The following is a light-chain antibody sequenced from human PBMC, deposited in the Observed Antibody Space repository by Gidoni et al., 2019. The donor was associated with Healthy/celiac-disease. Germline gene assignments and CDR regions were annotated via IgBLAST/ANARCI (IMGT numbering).Light chain of an antibody. CDR2: DAS. Sequence: EIVLTQSPATLSLSPGERATLSCRASQSVSSYLDWYQQKPGQAPSLLIYDASNRATGIPARFSGSGSGTDFTLTISSLEPEDFAVYYCQQRSNWPRLTFGGGTKVEIK. CDR1: QSVSSY. V-gene: IGKV3-11*01. CDR3: QQRSNWPRLT. J-gene: IGKJ4*01.